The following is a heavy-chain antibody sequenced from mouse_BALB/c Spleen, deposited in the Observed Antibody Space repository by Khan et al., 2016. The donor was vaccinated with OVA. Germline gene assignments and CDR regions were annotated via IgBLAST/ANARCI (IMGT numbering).Heavy chain of an antibody. V-gene: IGHV3-2*02. Sequence: EVKLQESGPGLVKPSQSLSLTCTVTGYSITSDYAWNWIRQFPGNELEWMGYINYSGSTSYNPSLKSRISITRDTSKNQFFLQLNSVTTEDTATYYCARRGIYDGYSLYYAMDYWGQGTSVTVSS. J-gene: IGHJ4*01. D-gene: IGHD2-3*01. CDR2: INYSGST. CDR3: ARRGIYDGYSLYYAMDY. CDR1: GYSITSDYA.